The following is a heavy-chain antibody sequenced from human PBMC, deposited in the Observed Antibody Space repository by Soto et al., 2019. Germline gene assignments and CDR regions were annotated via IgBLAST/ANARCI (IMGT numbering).Heavy chain of an antibody. J-gene: IGHJ6*02. CDR2: INPSGGST. CDR3: ARDPYYYDYGMNV. Sequence: QVQLVQSGAEVKKPGASVKVSCKASGYTFTSYYMHWVLQAPGQGLEWMGIINPSGGSTSYAQKFQGRVTMTRDTSTSTVYMELSSLSSEDTAVYYCARDPYYYDYGMNVWGQGTTVTVSS. CDR1: GYTFTSYY. V-gene: IGHV1-46*01.